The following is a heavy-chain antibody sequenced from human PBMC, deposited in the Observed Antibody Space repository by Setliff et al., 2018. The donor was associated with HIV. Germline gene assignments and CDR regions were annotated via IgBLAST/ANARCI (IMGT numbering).Heavy chain of an antibody. CDR2: INAGTGNT. V-gene: IGHV1-3*01. D-gene: IGHD1-26*01. Sequence: ASVKVSCKASGYTFTSYAMHWVRQAPGQRLEWMGWINAGTGNTKYSQNFQGRVTFSRDTSASTAYMELSSLRSEDTAVYYCARVGTYSGSYRDAFDIWGQGTMVTVSS. CDR1: GYTFTSYA. CDR3: ARVGTYSGSYRDAFDI. J-gene: IGHJ3*02.